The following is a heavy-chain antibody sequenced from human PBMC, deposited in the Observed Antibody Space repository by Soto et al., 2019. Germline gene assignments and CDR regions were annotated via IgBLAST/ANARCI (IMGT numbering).Heavy chain of an antibody. Sequence: PSETLSLTCTVSGGSISSSSYYWGWIRQPPGKGLEWIGSIYYSGSTYYNPSLKSRVTISVDTSKNQFSLKLSSVTAADTAVYYCARHVGSSSPRSAYYYYYGMDVWGQGIPVTV. J-gene: IGHJ6*02. CDR1: GGSISSSSYY. D-gene: IGHD6-6*01. CDR3: ARHVGSSSPRSAYYYYYGMDV. V-gene: IGHV4-39*01. CDR2: IYYSGST.